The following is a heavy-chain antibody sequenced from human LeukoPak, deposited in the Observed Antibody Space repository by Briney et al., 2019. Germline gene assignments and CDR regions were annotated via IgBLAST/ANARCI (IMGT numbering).Heavy chain of an antibody. Sequence: HPGGSLRLSCAASGFTFSAYSMNWVRQAPGKGLEWISYIGISSGNTKYADSVKGRSTISGDKAKNSLYLQMNSLRVEDTAVYYCARDYKYAFDNWGQGTLFTVSS. V-gene: IGHV3-48*01. CDR1: GFTFSAYS. CDR2: IGISSGNT. D-gene: IGHD5-24*01. CDR3: ARDYKYAFDN. J-gene: IGHJ4*02.